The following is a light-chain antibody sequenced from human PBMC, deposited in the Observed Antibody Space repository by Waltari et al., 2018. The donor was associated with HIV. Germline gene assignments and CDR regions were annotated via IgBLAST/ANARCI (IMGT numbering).Light chain of an antibody. CDR3: SSYTSTNTWV. Sequence: QSVLTQPASVSGSPGQSITISCTGTSSDVGSYNFVSWYQQHPGKAPQLMIYDVTTRPSGVSNRFSGSKSGNTASLTISGLQAEDEADYYCSSYTSTNTWVFGGGTMMTVL. CDR1: SSDVGSYNF. J-gene: IGLJ3*02. CDR2: DVT. V-gene: IGLV2-14*03.